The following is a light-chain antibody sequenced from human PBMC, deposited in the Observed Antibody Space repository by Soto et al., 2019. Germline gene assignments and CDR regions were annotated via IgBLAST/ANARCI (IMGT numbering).Light chain of an antibody. Sequence: QSVLTQPPSVSGAPGQRVTISFTGISSNIGAGYDVHWYQQLPGTAPKVLIYGNSNRPSGVPDRFSGSKSGTSASLAITGLQAEDEADYYCQSYDTSMSAHVVFGGGTKLTVL. CDR3: QSYDTSMSAHVV. CDR1: SSNIGAGYD. CDR2: GNS. J-gene: IGLJ2*01. V-gene: IGLV1-40*01.